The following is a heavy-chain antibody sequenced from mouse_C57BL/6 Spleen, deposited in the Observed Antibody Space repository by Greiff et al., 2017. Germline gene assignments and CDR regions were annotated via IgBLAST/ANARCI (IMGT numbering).Heavy chain of an antibody. Sequence: QVQLQQPGAELVRPGSSVKLSCKASGYTFTSYWMDWVKQRPGQGLEWIGNIYPSDSETHYNQKFKDKATLTVDKSSSTAYMQLSSLTSEDSAVYYCARRSSEDFDYWGQSTTLTVSS. V-gene: IGHV1-61*01. CDR3: ARRSSEDFDY. CDR1: GYTFTSYW. D-gene: IGHD3-2*02. CDR2: IYPSDSET. J-gene: IGHJ2*01.